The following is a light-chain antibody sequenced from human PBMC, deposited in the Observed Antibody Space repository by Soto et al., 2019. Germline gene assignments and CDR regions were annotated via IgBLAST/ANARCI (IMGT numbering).Light chain of an antibody. V-gene: IGKV3-20*01. J-gene: IGKJ1*01. CDR1: QSVSSSY. CDR3: QQYGSPRRT. Sequence: EIVLTRSPGTLSLSPGERATLSCRASQSVSSSYLAWYQQKPGQAPRLLIYGASSRATGIPDRFSGSGSGTDFTLTISRLEPEDFAVYYCQQYGSPRRTFGQGTKVEIK. CDR2: GAS.